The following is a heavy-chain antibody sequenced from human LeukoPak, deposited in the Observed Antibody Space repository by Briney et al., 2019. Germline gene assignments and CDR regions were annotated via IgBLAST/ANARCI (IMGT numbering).Heavy chain of an antibody. CDR3: ARDGYKHHT. Sequence: PGGSLRLSCAASGFTFSSYSINWVRQAPGKVLEWVSSISTSSSYIYYADSVKGRFTISRDNAKNSLYLQMNRLKAEDTAVYYCARDGYKHHTWGQGTLVTVSS. D-gene: IGHD5-24*01. V-gene: IGHV3-21*01. CDR1: GFTFSSYS. CDR2: ISTSSSYI. J-gene: IGHJ5*02.